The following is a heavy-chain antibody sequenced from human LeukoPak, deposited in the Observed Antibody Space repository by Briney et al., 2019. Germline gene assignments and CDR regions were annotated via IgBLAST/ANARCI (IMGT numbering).Heavy chain of an antibody. Sequence: ASVKVSCKASGYTFTGYYMHWVRQAPGQGLEWMGWINPNSGGTNYAQKFQGRVTMTRDTSISTAYMELRSLRSDDTAVYYCARARYETRIWPKSRYDYYHYMDVWGKGTTVTVSS. J-gene: IGHJ6*03. CDR1: GYTFTGYY. D-gene: IGHD3-3*01. CDR2: INPNSGGT. V-gene: IGHV1-2*02. CDR3: ARARYETRIWPKSRYDYYHYMDV.